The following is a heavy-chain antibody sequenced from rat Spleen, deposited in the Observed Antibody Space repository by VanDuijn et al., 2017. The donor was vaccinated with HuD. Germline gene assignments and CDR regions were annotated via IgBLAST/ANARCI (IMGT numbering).Heavy chain of an antibody. D-gene: IGHD1-8*01. Sequence: EVQLVESGGGLVQPGRSLKLSCSVSGFTFSDYYMAWVRQAPTKGLEWVASISPSGGSTYYPDSVKGRFTISRDNAKNTLYLQMDSLRSEDTATYYCATDSRDYFNYWGQGVLVTVSS. CDR3: ATDSRDYFNY. CDR2: ISPSGGST. V-gene: IGHV5-27*01. J-gene: IGHJ2*01. CDR1: GFTFSDYY.